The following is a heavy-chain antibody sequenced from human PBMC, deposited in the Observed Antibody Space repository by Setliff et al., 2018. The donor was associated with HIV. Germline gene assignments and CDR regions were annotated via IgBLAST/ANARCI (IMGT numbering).Heavy chain of an antibody. Sequence: PSETLSLTCTVSGDSVSSRSYYWSWIRQPPGKGLEWIGYIYYSGSTKYNPSLKSRVTISVDTSKNQFSLKLTSVTAADTAVYYCARYSPRGYTLTGPYWGQGTLVTVSS. V-gene: IGHV4-61*01. CDR2: IYYSGST. D-gene: IGHD6-25*01. CDR1: GDSVSSRSYY. CDR3: ARYSPRGYTLTGPY. J-gene: IGHJ4*02.